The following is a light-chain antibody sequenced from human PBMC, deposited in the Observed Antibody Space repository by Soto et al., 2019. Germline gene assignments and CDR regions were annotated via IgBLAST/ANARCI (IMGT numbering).Light chain of an antibody. V-gene: IGKV1-27*01. CDR2: AAS. CDR1: QGISNY. Sequence: DIQMTQCPSSLSASVGDRVTITCRASQGISNYLAWYQQKPGKVPKLLIYAASTLQSGVPSRFSGSGSGTDFTLTISSLQPEDVATYYCQKYNSALSWTFGQGTKVEIK. J-gene: IGKJ1*01. CDR3: QKYNSALSWT.